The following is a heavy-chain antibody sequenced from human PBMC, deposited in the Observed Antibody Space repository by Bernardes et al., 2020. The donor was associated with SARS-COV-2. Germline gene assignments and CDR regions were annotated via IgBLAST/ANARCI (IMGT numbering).Heavy chain of an antibody. J-gene: IGHJ6*02. Sequence: GGSLRLSCAASGFTFSSYAMSWVRQAPGKGLEWVSAISGSGGSTYYADSVKGRFTISRDNSKNTLYLQMNSLRAEDTAVYYCAKGTTYYDILTGPYYGMDVWGQGTTVTVSS. CDR1: GFTFSSYA. V-gene: IGHV3-23*01. CDR2: ISGSGGST. CDR3: AKGTTYYDILTGPYYGMDV. D-gene: IGHD3-9*01.